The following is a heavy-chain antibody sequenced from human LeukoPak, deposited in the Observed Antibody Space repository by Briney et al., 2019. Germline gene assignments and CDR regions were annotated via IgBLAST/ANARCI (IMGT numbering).Heavy chain of an antibody. CDR2: TTGSGGRT. CDR1: EFTFSDYA. Sequence: GGSLRLSCVASEFTFSDYAMSWVRQAPGKGLEWVSATTGSGGRTYYADSVKGRFTISRDNSENTLYLQMNSLRADDTAVYYCAKGKDCWGQGTLVTVSS. J-gene: IGHJ4*02. CDR3: AKGKDC. V-gene: IGHV3-23*01.